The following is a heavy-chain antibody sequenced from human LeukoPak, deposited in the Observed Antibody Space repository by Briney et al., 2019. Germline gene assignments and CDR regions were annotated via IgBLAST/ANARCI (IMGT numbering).Heavy chain of an antibody. CDR3: ARGDSSGRSDY. CDR1: GYSISSGYY. J-gene: IGHJ4*02. V-gene: IGHV4-38-2*02. CDR2: IYHSGST. D-gene: IGHD6-19*01. Sequence: SETLSLTCTVSGYSISSGYYWGWIRQPPGKGLEWIGSIYHSGSTYYNPSLKSRVTISVDTSKKHFSLKLSSVTAADTAVYYCARGDSSGRSDYWGQGTLVTVSS.